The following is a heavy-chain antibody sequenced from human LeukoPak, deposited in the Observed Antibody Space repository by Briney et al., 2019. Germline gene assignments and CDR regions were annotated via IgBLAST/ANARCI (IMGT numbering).Heavy chain of an antibody. CDR2: MYWNGDN. CDR3: AHTIYGNGGPYHFDY. D-gene: IGHD2-8*01. V-gene: IGHV2-5*01. J-gene: IGHJ4*02. CDR1: GMSLSSSAAG. Sequence: SGPTLVGPTQTLPLTSTISGMSLSSSAAGEGWIRQPPGNALEWLAVMYWNGDNYYSPSLKSRLTLTKDSSKNHVVLTLTNMVPMDTGTYYCAHTIYGNGGPYHFDYWGQGSLVTVSS.